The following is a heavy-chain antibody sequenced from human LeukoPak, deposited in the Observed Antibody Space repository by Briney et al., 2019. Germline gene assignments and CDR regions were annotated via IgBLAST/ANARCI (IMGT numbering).Heavy chain of an antibody. CDR3: ARDGFSGLDAFDI. D-gene: IGHD3-22*01. V-gene: IGHV4-59*01. Sequence: PSETLSLTCSASGASTSDKYWSWIRQPPGKGLEWIGYIYYSGSTNYNPSLKSRVTISVDTSKNQFSLKLSSVTAADTAVYYCARDGFSGLDAFDIWGQGTMVTVSS. CDR1: GASTSDKY. J-gene: IGHJ3*02. CDR2: IYYSGST.